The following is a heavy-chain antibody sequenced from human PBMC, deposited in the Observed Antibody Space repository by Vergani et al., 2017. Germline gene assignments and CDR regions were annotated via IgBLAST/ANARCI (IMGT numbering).Heavy chain of an antibody. CDR2: ISWNSGSI. CDR1: GFTFDDYA. V-gene: IGHV3-9*01. D-gene: IGHD3-3*01. CDR3: ARGGFAYYDFWSGSRFDY. J-gene: IGHJ4*02. Sequence: EVQLVESGGGLVQPGRSLRLSCAASGFTFDDYAMHWVRQAPGKGLEWVSGISWNSGSIGYADSVKGRFTISRDNAKNSLYLQMNSLRAEDTALYYCARGGFAYYDFWSGSRFDYWGQGTLVTVSS.